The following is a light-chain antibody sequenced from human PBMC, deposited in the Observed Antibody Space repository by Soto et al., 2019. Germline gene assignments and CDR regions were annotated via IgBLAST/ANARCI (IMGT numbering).Light chain of an antibody. CDR2: GAS. CDR3: QQYNNWPRT. V-gene: IGKV3-15*01. Sequence: EIVMTPSPSTLSVSPGERATLSCRASQIVSSNLAWYQQKPGQAPTLLIYGASTRATGIPARFSGSGSGTEFTLTITSLQSEDFAVYYCQQYNNWPRTFGQGTKVEIK. CDR1: QIVSSN. J-gene: IGKJ1*01.